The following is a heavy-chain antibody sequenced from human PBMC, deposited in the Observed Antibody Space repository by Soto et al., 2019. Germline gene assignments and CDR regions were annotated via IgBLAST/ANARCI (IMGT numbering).Heavy chain of an antibody. CDR1: GGSISSGGYY. D-gene: IGHD2-15*01. CDR2: IYYSGST. V-gene: IGHV4-31*03. Sequence: QVQLQESGPGLVKPSQTLSLTCTVSGGSISSGGYYWSWIRQHPGKGLEWIGYIYYSGSTYYNPSLQSRVTISVDTSKNQFSLKLSSVTAADTAVYYCARTPYCSGGSCYYYYYMDVWGKGTTVTVSS. J-gene: IGHJ6*03. CDR3: ARTPYCSGGSCYYYYYMDV.